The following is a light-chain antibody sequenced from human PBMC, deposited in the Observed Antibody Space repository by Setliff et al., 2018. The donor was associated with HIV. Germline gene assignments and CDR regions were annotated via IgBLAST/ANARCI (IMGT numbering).Light chain of an antibody. Sequence: QSALTQPASVPGSPGQSITISCTGTSSDVGGFNYVCWYQQHPGKAPKLMIYDVSNRPSGVSNRFSGSKSGNTASLTISGLRPEDEADYYCCSFANSYVFGTGTKVTVL. V-gene: IGLV2-14*03. J-gene: IGLJ1*01. CDR3: CSFANSYV. CDR2: DVS. CDR1: SSDVGGFNY.